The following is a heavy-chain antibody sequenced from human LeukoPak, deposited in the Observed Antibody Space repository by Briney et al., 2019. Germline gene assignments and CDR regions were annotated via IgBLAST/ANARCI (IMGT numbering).Heavy chain of an antibody. Sequence: PGGSLRLSCAASGFTFSSYAMSWVRQAPGKGLEWVSAISGSGGSTYYADSVKGRFTISRDNAKNSLYLQMNSLRAEDTAVYYCARGGDCTNGVCYKVNDYWGQGTLVTVSS. CDR2: ISGSGGST. CDR1: GFTFSSYA. V-gene: IGHV3-23*01. J-gene: IGHJ4*02. D-gene: IGHD2-8*01. CDR3: ARGGDCTNGVCYKVNDY.